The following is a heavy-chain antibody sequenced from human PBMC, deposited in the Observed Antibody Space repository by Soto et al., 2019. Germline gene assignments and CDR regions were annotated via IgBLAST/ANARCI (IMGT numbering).Heavy chain of an antibody. D-gene: IGHD6-6*01. CDR1: GGSFSDYY. J-gene: IGHJ6*02. CDR3: AGREFSSSSFYYYYYAMDV. CDR2: INHSGSA. V-gene: IGHV4-34*01. Sequence: SETLSLTCAVSGGSFSDYYWSWIRQPPGKGLEWIGEINHSGSAKYNPSLKSRVTISVDTSKNQLSLRLTSVTAADTAVFYCAGREFSSSSFYYYYYAMDVWGQGTTVTVSS.